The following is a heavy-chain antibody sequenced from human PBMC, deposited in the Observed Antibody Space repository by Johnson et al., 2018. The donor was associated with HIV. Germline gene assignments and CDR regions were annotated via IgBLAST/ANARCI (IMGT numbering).Heavy chain of an antibody. CDR1: GFTFDDYA. Sequence: VQLVESGGGLVQPGRSLRLSCAASGFTFDDYAMHWVRQAPGKGLEWVSGISWNSGSIGYADSVKGRFTISRDNSRNTLYLQMSSLRVEDTAMYYCARDGESQQLPLGDAFDVWGQGTMVTVSS. D-gene: IGHD6-13*01. CDR2: ISWNSGSI. J-gene: IGHJ3*01. V-gene: IGHV3-9*01. CDR3: ARDGESQQLPLGDAFDV.